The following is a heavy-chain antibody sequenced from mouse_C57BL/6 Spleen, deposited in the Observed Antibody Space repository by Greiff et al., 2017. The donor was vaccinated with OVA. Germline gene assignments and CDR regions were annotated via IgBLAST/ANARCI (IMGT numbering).Heavy chain of an antibody. V-gene: IGHV5-6*01. J-gene: IGHJ4*01. D-gene: IGHD1-1*01. Sequence: EVQGVESGGDLVKPGGSLKLSCAASGFTFSSYGMSWVRQTPDKRLEWVATISSGGSYTYYPDSVKGRFTISRDNAKNTLYLQMSSLKSEDTAMYYCASHYYGSSLYYYAMDYWGQGTSVTVSS. CDR1: GFTFSSYG. CDR3: ASHYYGSSLYYYAMDY. CDR2: ISSGGSYT.